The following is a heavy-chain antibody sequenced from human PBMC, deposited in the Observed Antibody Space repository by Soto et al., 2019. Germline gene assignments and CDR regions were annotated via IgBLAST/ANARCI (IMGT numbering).Heavy chain of an antibody. V-gene: IGHV3-30*18. CDR1: GFTFIDYA. Sequence: VQLVESGGGVVQPGRSLRLSCAASGFTFIDYAMHWVRQAPGKGREGVAVVSHDGRNTHYAGSGKGRFTTSRDRSKNTVSLEMTSLRAEDPAVYYCAKGGRQWLVTSDFNYWGQGALVTVSS. J-gene: IGHJ4*02. CDR2: VSHDGRNT. CDR3: AKGGRQWLVTSDFNY. D-gene: IGHD6-19*01.